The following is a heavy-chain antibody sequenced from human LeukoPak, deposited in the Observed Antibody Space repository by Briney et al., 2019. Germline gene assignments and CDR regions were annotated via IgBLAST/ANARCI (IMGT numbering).Heavy chain of an antibody. D-gene: IGHD3-22*01. CDR3: AKDLIVVVIDN. Sequence: GGSLRLPCAASGFTFSSYAMSWVRQAPGKGLEWVSAISGSGGSSYYADSVKGRFTISRDNSKNTLYLQMNSLRAEDTAVYYCAKDLIVVVIDNWGQGTLVTVSS. V-gene: IGHV3-23*01. CDR2: ISGSGGSS. CDR1: GFTFSSYA. J-gene: IGHJ4*02.